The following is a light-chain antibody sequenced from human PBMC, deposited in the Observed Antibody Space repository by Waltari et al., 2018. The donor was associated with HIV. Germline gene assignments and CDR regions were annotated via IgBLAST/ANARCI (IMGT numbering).Light chain of an antibody. CDR1: SSNIGAGYD. CDR2: GNS. CDR3: QSYDVSLSGSI. J-gene: IGLJ2*01. V-gene: IGLV1-40*01. Sequence: QSVLTQPPSVSGAPGQRVTISCTGSSSNIGAGYDVPWYQQLPGPAPKLHINGNSNRPSGVSDRFSDFKSGTSASRAIAGLQTEDEADYYCQSYDVSLSGSIFGGGTKLTVL.